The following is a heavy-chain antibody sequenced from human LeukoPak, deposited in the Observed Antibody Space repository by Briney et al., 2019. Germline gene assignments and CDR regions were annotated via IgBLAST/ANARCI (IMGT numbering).Heavy chain of an antibody. J-gene: IGHJ4*02. CDR2: IYYSGST. Sequence: SETLSLTCTVSGGSISSSSYYWGWIRQPLGKGLEWIGSIYYSGSTYYNPSLKSRVAISVDTSRNQFSLNLSSVTAADTAMYYCARGERAAAAGTLDYWGQGTLVTVSS. CDR1: GGSISSSSYY. V-gene: IGHV4-39*07. CDR3: ARGERAAAAGTLDY. D-gene: IGHD6-13*01.